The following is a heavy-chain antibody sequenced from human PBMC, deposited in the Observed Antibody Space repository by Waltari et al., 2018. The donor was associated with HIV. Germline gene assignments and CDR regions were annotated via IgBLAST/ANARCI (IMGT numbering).Heavy chain of an antibody. CDR2: IHTNTGNP. CDR1: GYRFTTYS. CDR3: ARAVSPNWFDP. J-gene: IGHJ5*02. Sequence: QVQLVQSGSEVKKPGASVKVSCKASGYRFTTYSINWVRQAPGQGLEWMGWIHTNTGNPTYAQGFTGRFVFSLDTSVSTAYLQISSLKAEDTAVYYCARAVSPNWFDPWGQGTLVAVSS. V-gene: IGHV7-4-1*02.